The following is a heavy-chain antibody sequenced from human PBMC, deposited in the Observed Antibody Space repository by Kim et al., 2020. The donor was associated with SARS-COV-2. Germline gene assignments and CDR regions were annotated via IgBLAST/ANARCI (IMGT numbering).Heavy chain of an antibody. J-gene: IGHJ4*02. D-gene: IGHD3-3*01. CDR2: ITGGGGST. V-gene: IGHV3-23*01. CDR3: AKVDGGSITIFGVELDY. CDR1: GFTFSSYA. Sequence: GGSLRLSCVASGFTFSSYAMSWVRQAPGKGLEWVSAITGGGGSTYYADSVKGRFTISRDNSKNTLFLQMNSLRAEDTAVYYCAKVDGGSITIFGVELDYWGQGTLVTVSS.